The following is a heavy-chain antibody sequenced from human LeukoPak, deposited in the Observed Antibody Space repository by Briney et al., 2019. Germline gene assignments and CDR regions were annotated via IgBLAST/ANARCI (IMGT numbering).Heavy chain of an antibody. V-gene: IGHV3-11*01. J-gene: IGHJ6*02. CDR1: GFAFSDYY. Sequence: EPGGSLRLSCAASGFAFSDYYMSWIRQAPGKGLEWVSYISSSGSTIYYADSVKGRFTISRGNAKNSLYLQMNSLRAEDTAVYYCARDYYDSSGYYYGHYYGMDVWGQGTTVTVSS. D-gene: IGHD3-22*01. CDR2: ISSSGSTI. CDR3: ARDYYDSSGYYYGHYYGMDV.